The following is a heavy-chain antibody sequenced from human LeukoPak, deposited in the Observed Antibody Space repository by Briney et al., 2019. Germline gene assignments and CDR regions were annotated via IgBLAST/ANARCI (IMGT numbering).Heavy chain of an antibody. CDR2: ISYDGSNK. CDR3: ARGSRAERRAFDI. J-gene: IGHJ3*02. V-gene: IGHV3-30-3*01. Sequence: PGGSLRLSCAASGFTFSSYAMHWVRQAPGKGLEWVAVISYDGSNKYYADSVKGRFTISRDNSKNTLYLQMNSLRAEDTAVYYCARGSRAERRAFDIWGQGTMVTVSS. D-gene: IGHD1-1*01. CDR1: GFTFSSYA.